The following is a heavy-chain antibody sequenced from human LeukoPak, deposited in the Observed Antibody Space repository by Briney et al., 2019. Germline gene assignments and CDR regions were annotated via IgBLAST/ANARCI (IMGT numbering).Heavy chain of an antibody. CDR2: ISSDGSRT. CDR3: GRDTGDGYNSYFDY. D-gene: IGHD5-24*01. CDR1: GFTFSTYW. V-gene: IGHV3-74*01. Sequence: PGGSLRLSCAASGFTFSTYWIHWLRQTPEKGLVWVSRISSDGSRTTYADSVKGRFTISRDNAKNTVYLQMNSLRAEDTAVYYCGRDTGDGYNSYFDYWGQGTMLTVSA. J-gene: IGHJ4*02.